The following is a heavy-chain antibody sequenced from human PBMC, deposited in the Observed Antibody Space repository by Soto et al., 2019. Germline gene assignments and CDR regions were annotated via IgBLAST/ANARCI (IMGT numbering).Heavy chain of an antibody. D-gene: IGHD3-10*01. J-gene: IGHJ4*02. Sequence: GGSLRLSCAASGFTFSNAWMNWVRQAPGKGLEWVGRIKSKTDGGTTDYAAPVKGRFTISRDDSKNTLYLQMNSLKTEDTAVYYCTTAGGGSGSYYRGLGVYWGQGTLVTVSS. CDR1: GFTFSNAW. CDR3: TTAGGGSGSYYRGLGVY. V-gene: IGHV3-15*07. CDR2: IKSKTDGGTT.